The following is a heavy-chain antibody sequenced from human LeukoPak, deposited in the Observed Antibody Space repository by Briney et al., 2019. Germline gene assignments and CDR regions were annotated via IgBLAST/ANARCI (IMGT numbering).Heavy chain of an antibody. CDR1: GFTVSSNY. J-gene: IGHJ4*02. D-gene: IGHD5-12*01. V-gene: IGHV3-53*05. Sequence: AGGSLRLSCAASGFTVSSNYMSWVRQAPGKGLEWVSVIYSGGSTYYADSVKGRFTISRDNSKNTLYLQMNSLRAEDTAVYYCAKDLKWLFDYWGQGTLVTVSS. CDR2: IYSGGST. CDR3: AKDLKWLFDY.